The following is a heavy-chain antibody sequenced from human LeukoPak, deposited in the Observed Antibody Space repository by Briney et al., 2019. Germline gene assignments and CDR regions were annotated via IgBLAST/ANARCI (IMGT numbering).Heavy chain of an antibody. D-gene: IGHD3-10*01. V-gene: IGHV1-2*02. CDR1: GYTFTVYY. J-gene: IGHJ4*02. CDR3: TRDVRPRGGIDS. CDR2: INPNSGGT. Sequence: ASVKVSCKASGYTFTVYYMHWVRQAPGQGLEWMGWINPNSGGTNYAQKFQGRVTMTRDTSIRTAYMELSRLRSDDTALYYCTRDVRPRGGIDSWGQGTLVTVSS.